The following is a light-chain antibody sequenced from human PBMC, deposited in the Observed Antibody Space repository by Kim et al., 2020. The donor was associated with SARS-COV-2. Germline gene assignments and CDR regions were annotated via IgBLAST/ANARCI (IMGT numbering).Light chain of an antibody. Sequence: EIVLTQSPGTLSLSPGERATLSCRASQSVGSSFAWYQQKPGQAPRLLIYDAFSRATGIPARFRGSGSGTDFTLTISSLEPEDFAVYYCQQRGNWPLTFGQGTKVDIK. V-gene: IGKV3-11*01. CDR1: QSVGSS. CDR3: QQRGNWPLT. J-gene: IGKJ1*01. CDR2: DAF.